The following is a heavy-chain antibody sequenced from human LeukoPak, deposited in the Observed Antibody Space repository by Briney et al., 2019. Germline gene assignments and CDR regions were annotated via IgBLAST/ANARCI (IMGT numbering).Heavy chain of an antibody. V-gene: IGHV5-51*01. D-gene: IGHD2-15*01. Sequence: GGSLKISCKASGYSFTNYWIGWVRQMPGKGLEWMGIIYPADSDTKYSPSFQGQVTISADKSISTAYLQWSSLKASDTAMYFCASGISITATLFDHWGQGTLVSVSS. CDR1: GYSFTNYW. J-gene: IGHJ4*01. CDR3: ASGISITATLFDH. CDR2: IYPADSDT.